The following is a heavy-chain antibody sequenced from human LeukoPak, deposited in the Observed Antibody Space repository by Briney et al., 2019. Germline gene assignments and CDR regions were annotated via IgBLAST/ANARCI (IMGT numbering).Heavy chain of an antibody. CDR1: GGSISTYY. J-gene: IGHJ4*02. Sequence: SETLSLTCTVSGGSISTYYWSWIRQPAGKGLEWIGYIYYNESTNYNPSVKGRVTISADTSKNQFSLKLRTVTAADTAVYYCARGRWLVNYWGQGTLVTVSS. CDR2: IYYNEST. V-gene: IGHV4-59*01. CDR3: ARGRWLVNY. D-gene: IGHD6-19*01.